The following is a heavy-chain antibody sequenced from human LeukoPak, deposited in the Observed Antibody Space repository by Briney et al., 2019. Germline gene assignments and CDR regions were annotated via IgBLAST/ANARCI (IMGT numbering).Heavy chain of an antibody. J-gene: IGHJ4*02. CDR2: INQDGSEE. D-gene: IGHD5-12*01. Sequence: PGGSLSLSCVASGFTFSNFWMTWVRQAPGRGLEWVGHINQDGSEELYMDSVKARFTISRDNAKNSLSLQMNSLRAEDTAVYYCVRDGGVSGYDLLDYWGQGTLVTVSS. CDR1: GFTFSNFW. CDR3: VRDGGVSGYDLLDY. V-gene: IGHV3-7*01.